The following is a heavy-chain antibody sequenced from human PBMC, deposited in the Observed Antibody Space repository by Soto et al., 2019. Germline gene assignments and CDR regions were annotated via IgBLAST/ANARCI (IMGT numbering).Heavy chain of an antibody. Sequence: QVQLVQSGAEVKKPGASVKVSCKASGYTFTSYGISWVRQAPGQGLEWMGWISAYNGNTNYAQKLQGRVTMTTDTSTSTAYMELRSLRSDDTAVYYCARGFLPHYSSSWPYYFDYWGQGTLVTVSS. CDR3: ARGFLPHYSSSWPYYFDY. CDR2: ISAYNGNT. D-gene: IGHD6-13*01. V-gene: IGHV1-18*04. J-gene: IGHJ4*02. CDR1: GYTFTSYG.